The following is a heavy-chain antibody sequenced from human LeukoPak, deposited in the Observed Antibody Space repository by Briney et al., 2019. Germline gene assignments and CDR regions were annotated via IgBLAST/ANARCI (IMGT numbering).Heavy chain of an antibody. CDR1: GGTFSSYA. CDR3: ARDGELGPALY. V-gene: IGHV1-69*04. J-gene: IGHJ4*02. Sequence: SVKVSCKASGGTFSSYAISWVRQAPGQGLEWMGRIIPVLNVGHYARKFQGRVTITADKPTSTAYMELTSLRSEDTAVYYCARDGELGPALYWGLGSLVTVSS. D-gene: IGHD7-27*01. CDR2: IIPVLNVG.